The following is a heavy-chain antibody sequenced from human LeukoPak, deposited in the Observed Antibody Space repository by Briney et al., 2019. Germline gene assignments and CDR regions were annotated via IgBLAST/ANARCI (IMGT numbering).Heavy chain of an antibody. V-gene: IGHV4-34*01. Sequence: SETLSLTCADYGGSFSGYCWIWIRHSPGKGLEWIGEINHIGRTNYNPSLKSRITMSVDKSKNQFSLKLTSMTAADTAIYYCVRGNWNYGSRSWGQGTLVTVSS. CDR1: GGSFSGYC. CDR2: INHIGRT. J-gene: IGHJ4*02. CDR3: VRGNWNYGSRS. D-gene: IGHD1-7*01.